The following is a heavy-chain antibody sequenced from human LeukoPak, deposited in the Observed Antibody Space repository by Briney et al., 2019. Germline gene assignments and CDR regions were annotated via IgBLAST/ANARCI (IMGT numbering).Heavy chain of an antibody. Sequence: GGSLRLSCAASGFTFSSYAMSWVRQAPGKGLEWVSAISGSGGSTYYADSVKGRFTISRDNSKNTLYLQMNSLRAEDTAVYYCAKDPGRGIVGPTFLDYWGQGTLVTVSS. CDR3: AKDPGRGIVGPTFLDY. J-gene: IGHJ4*02. D-gene: IGHD1-26*01. CDR1: GFTFSSYA. V-gene: IGHV3-23*01. CDR2: ISGSGGST.